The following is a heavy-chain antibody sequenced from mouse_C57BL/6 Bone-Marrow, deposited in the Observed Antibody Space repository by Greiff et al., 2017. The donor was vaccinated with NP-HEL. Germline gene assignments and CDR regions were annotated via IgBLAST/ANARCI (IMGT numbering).Heavy chain of an antibody. Sequence: EVKLMESEGGLVQPGSSMKLSCTASGFTFSDYYMAWVRQVPEKGLEWVANINYDGSSTYYLDSLKSRFIISRDNAKNILYLQMSSLKSEDTATYYCARTNYYGSSPSYFDVWGTGTTVTVSS. V-gene: IGHV5-16*01. D-gene: IGHD1-1*01. CDR1: GFTFSDYY. CDR3: ARTNYYGSSPSYFDV. CDR2: INYDGSST. J-gene: IGHJ1*03.